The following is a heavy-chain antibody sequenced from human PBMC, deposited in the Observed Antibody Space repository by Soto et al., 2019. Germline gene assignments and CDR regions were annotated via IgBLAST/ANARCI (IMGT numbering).Heavy chain of an antibody. CDR1: GGTFSSYA. Sequence: QVQLVQSGAEVKKPGSSVKVSCKASGGTFSSYAISWVRQAPAQGLEWMGGIIPIFGTANYAQKFQGRVTITADESTSTAYMELSSLRSEDTAVYYCARDPRYCSSTSCYEMDYYYYGMDVWGQGTTVTVSS. D-gene: IGHD2-2*01. CDR3: ARDPRYCSSTSCYEMDYYYYGMDV. V-gene: IGHV1-69*01. CDR2: IIPIFGTA. J-gene: IGHJ6*02.